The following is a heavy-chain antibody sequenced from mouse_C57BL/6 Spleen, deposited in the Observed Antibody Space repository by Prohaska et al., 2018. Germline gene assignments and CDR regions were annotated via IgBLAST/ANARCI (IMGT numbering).Heavy chain of an antibody. D-gene: IGHD2-5*01. V-gene: IGHV1-19*01. Sequence: HGKSLEWIGVINPYNGGTSYNQKFKGKATLTVDKSSSTAYMELNSLTSEDSAVYYCARRSGAYYSNYGYFDVWGTGTTVTVSS. J-gene: IGHJ1*03. CDR2: INPYNGGT. CDR3: ARRSGAYYSNYGYFDV.